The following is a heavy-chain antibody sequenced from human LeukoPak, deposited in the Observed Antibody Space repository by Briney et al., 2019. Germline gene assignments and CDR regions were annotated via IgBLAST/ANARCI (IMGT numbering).Heavy chain of an antibody. D-gene: IGHD1-14*01. J-gene: IGHJ4*02. Sequence: GGSLRPSCAASGFTFSSCGFNWVRQAPGKGLEWVSSIGPTGTDRYYADSVRGRFTISRDNAKNSMYLQMDSLRDEDTAVYYCATETIGRHYDYWGQGTLLTVSS. V-gene: IGHV3-21*01. CDR1: GFTFSSCG. CDR2: IGPTGTDR. CDR3: ATETIGRHYDY.